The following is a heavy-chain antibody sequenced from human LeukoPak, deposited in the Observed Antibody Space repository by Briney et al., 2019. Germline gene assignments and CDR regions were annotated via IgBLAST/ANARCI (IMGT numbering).Heavy chain of an antibody. J-gene: IGHJ4*02. Sequence: GGSLRLSCAASGFXFSSYAIHWVRQAPGKGLEWVAVISYDGSNKYYADSVKGRFTISRDNSKNTLYLQMNSLRAEDTAVYYCARVEDSSSWYYFDYWGQGTLVTVSS. CDR3: ARVEDSSSWYYFDY. CDR1: GFXFSSYA. V-gene: IGHV3-30-3*01. D-gene: IGHD6-13*01. CDR2: ISYDGSNK.